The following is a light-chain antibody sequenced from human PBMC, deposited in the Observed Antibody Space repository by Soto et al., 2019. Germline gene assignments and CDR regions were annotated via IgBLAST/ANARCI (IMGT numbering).Light chain of an antibody. Sequence: QSALTQPASLSGSPGQSITISCTGTSSDVGGYNYVSWYQQHPGKAPKLMIYDVSNRPSGVSNRFSGSKSGNTASLTISGLQAEDEADYYCSSYTSSRTLVFGTGTKVTVL. CDR1: SSDVGGYNY. J-gene: IGLJ1*01. V-gene: IGLV2-14*01. CDR2: DVS. CDR3: SSYTSSRTLV.